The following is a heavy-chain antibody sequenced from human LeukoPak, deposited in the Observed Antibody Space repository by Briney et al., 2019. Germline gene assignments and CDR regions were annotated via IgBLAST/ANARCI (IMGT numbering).Heavy chain of an antibody. Sequence: ASVKVSCKASGYTFTSYAMHWVRQAPGQRLEWMGWISAGNGNTKYSQKFQGRVTITWDTSASTAYMELSSLRSEDTAVYYCARGKEENLLWFGELSRWGNRGGDWFDPWGQGTLVTVSS. CDR1: GYTFTSYA. J-gene: IGHJ5*02. D-gene: IGHD3-10*01. CDR3: ARGKEENLLWFGELSRWGNRGGDWFDP. V-gene: IGHV1-3*01. CDR2: ISAGNGNT.